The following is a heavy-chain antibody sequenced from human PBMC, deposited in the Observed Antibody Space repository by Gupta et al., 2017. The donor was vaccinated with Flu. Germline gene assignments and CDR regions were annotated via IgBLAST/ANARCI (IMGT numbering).Heavy chain of an antibody. D-gene: IGHD1-1*01. V-gene: IGHV3-33*01. CDR3: ARDLDPYYYYYGMDV. CDR1: GFTFSSYG. CDR2: IWYDGSNK. J-gene: IGHJ6*02. Sequence: QVQLVESGGGVVQPGRSLRLSCAASGFTFSSYGMHWVRQAPGKGLEWVAVIWYDGSNKYYADSVKGRFTISRDNSKNTLYLQMNSLRAEDTAVYYCARDLDPYYYYYGMDVWGQGTTVTVSS.